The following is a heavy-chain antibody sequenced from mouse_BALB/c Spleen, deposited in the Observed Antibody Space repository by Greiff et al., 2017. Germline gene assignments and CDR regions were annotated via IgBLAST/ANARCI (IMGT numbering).Heavy chain of an antibody. D-gene: IGHD2-2*01. Sequence: VQLQQSGAELARPGASVKLSCKASGYTFTDYYINWVKQRTGQGLEWIGEIYPGSGNTYYNEKFKGKATLTADKSSSTAYMQLSSLTSEDSAVYFCARWLKGYYYAMDYWGQGTSVTVSS. V-gene: IGHV1-77*01. CDR3: ARWLKGYYYAMDY. J-gene: IGHJ4*01. CDR2: IYPGSGNT. CDR1: GYTFTDYY.